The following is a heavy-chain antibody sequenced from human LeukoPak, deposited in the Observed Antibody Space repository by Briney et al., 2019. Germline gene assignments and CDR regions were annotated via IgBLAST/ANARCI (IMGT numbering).Heavy chain of an antibody. D-gene: IGHD4-17*01. J-gene: IGHJ5*01. CDR2: ISGSGGST. V-gene: IGHV3-23*01. Sequence: GPSLRLSWAAAGLPFSTYDIHSGRQATRKGLEWVSVISGSGGSTYYADSVKGRFTISRDNSKNTLYLQMNSLSAADTAVYYGANAYGDGDSWGQGTLVTVSS. CDR3: ANAYGDGDS. CDR1: GLPFSTYD.